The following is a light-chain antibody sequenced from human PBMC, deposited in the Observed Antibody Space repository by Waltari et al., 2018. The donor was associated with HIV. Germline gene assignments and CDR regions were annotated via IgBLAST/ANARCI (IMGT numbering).Light chain of an antibody. CDR2: HNN. J-gene: IGLJ2*01. V-gene: IGLV1-44*01. CDR1: SSNIGSNT. CDR3: AAWDDSLNGQGV. Sequence: QSVLTQSPSASGTPGQRVTISCSGSSSNIGSNTVNWYQHLPGTAPKLLIYHNNQVPSGAPDRFSGSKSGTSASLAISGLQSEDEADYYCAAWDDSLNGQGVFGGGTKLTVL.